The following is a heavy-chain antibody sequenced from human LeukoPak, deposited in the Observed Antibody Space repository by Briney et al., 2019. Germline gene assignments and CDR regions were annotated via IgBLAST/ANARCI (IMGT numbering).Heavy chain of an antibody. V-gene: IGHV3-30-3*01. CDR1: GFTFSSYA. CDR2: ISYDGSNK. CDR3: ARDLGGSYKH. J-gene: IGHJ4*02. Sequence: TGGSLRLSCAASGFTFSSYAMHWVRQAPGKGLEWVAVISYDGSNKYYADSVKGRFTISRDNSKNTLYLQMNSLRAEDTAVNYCARDLGGSYKHWGQGALVTVSS. D-gene: IGHD1-26*01.